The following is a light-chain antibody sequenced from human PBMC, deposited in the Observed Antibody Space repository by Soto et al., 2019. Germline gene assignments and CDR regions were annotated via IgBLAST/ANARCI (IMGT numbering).Light chain of an antibody. V-gene: IGKV1-39*01. J-gene: IGKJ3*01. CDR3: QHSYSTPLT. Sequence: DMELTQSQPSLSASVRDRGSVTCRASQSISIYLNWYQQKPGKAPKLLIYAASSLQSGVPSRFSGRGSGTDFTLTISSLQPGEFAHYYCQHSYSTPLTFGPGTKVYIK. CDR1: QSISIY. CDR2: AAS.